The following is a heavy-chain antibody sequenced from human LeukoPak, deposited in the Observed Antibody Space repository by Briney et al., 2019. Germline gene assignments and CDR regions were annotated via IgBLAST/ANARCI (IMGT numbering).Heavy chain of an antibody. J-gene: IGHJ4*02. CDR1: GFIFSNYA. Sequence: GGSLRLSCAASGFIFSNYAMSWVRQAPGKWLEWVSAIVGSGATTFYADSVKGRFTISRDNSKNTLYLQMNSLRAEDTAVYYCAKWGDYDILTGYYVSDYWGQGTLVTVSS. D-gene: IGHD3-9*01. CDR3: AKWGDYDILTGYYVSDY. CDR2: IVGSGATT. V-gene: IGHV3-23*01.